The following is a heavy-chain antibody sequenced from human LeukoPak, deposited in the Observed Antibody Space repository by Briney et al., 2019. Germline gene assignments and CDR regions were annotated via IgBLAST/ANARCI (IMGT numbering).Heavy chain of an antibody. V-gene: IGHV1-18*01. J-gene: IGHJ6*02. CDR3: ARGRGGIVVVTSVYGMNV. CDR2: ISAYNGNT. D-gene: IGHD3-22*01. CDR1: GYTFTSYG. Sequence: ASVKVSCKASGYTFTSYGISWVRQAPGQGLEWMGWISAYNGNTNYAQKLQGRVTMTTDTSTSTAYMELRSLRSDDTAVYYCARGRGGIVVVTSVYGMNVWGQGTTVTVSS.